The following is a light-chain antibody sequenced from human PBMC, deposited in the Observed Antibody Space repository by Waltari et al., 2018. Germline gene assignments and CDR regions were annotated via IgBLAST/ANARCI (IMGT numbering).Light chain of an antibody. CDR3: QQYDNWPLT. J-gene: IGKJ4*01. CDR2: DTS. V-gene: IGKV3-15*01. CDR1: QSMSRN. Sequence: ETVMTQSPVTLSVSPGERVNLFCRASQSMSRNLAWYQQKPGQAPRLLIYDTSTRATGISARFSGSGSGTEFTLSISSLQSEDFAIYYCQQYDNWPLTFGGGTKVEIK.